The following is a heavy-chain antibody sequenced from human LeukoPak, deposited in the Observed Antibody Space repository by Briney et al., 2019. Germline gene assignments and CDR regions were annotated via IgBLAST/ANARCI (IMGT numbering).Heavy chain of an antibody. J-gene: IGHJ4*02. CDR2: IYLSGST. D-gene: IGHD1-7*01. Sequence: PSETLSLTCAVSGYSISSTYFWGWIRQPPGKGLQWIGNIYLSGSTYYNPSLKSRVTIPVDTSKNQFSLKLTSVTAADTAVYYCARHIGNYYADYWGQGILVTVSS. CDR3: ARHIGNYYADY. CDR1: GYSISSTYF. V-gene: IGHV4-38-2*01.